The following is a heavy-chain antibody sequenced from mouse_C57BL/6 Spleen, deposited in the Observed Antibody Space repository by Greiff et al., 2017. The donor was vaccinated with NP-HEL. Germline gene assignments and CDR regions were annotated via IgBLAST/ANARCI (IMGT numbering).Heavy chain of an antibody. CDR1: GFNIKNTY. CDR3: SSPVVAPFCY. CDR2: IDPENGNT. Sequence: EVQRVESVAELVRPGASVKLSCTASGFNIKNTYMHWVKQRPEQGLEWIGRIDPENGNTKYAPKFQGKATITADKSYNTAYLQLSSLTSEDTAIYYCSSPVVAPFCYWGQGTTLTVSS. D-gene: IGHD1-1*01. V-gene: IGHV14-3*01. J-gene: IGHJ2*01.